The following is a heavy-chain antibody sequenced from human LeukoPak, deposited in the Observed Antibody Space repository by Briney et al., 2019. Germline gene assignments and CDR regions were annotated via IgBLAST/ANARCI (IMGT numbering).Heavy chain of an antibody. Sequence: PGGSLRLSCGASGFTFGTYWMHWVRQAPGKGLVWVSGINSDGGTTTYADSVKGRFTISRDNAKNTLYLQMNNLRAEVTAIYYCATDYYVSGSYYRLFYWGQGTLVTVSS. D-gene: IGHD3-10*01. J-gene: IGHJ4*02. CDR3: ATDYYVSGSYYRLFY. V-gene: IGHV3-74*01. CDR1: GFTFGTYW. CDR2: INSDGGTT.